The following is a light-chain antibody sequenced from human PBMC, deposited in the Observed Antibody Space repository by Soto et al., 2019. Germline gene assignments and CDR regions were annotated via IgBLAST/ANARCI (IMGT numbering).Light chain of an antibody. J-gene: IGKJ5*01. CDR1: QSVSNNY. V-gene: IGKV3D-20*02. CDR3: QQRSNWPQVT. Sequence: EIVWTQCPGTVSLSPWEIATLSWGASQSVSNNYLAWYQQKPGQAPRLLIYGASNRATGIPYRFSGSGSGTDFTLTISRLEPEDFAVYYCQQRSNWPQVTFGQGTRLEIK. CDR2: GAS.